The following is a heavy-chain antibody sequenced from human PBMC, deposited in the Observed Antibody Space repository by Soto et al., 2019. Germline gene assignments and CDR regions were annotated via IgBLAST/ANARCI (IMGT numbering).Heavy chain of an antibody. Sequence: SETLSLTCAVYGGSFSAYYWSWVRQPPGKGLEWIGEIIHSESTKYNPSLKSRVTISVDTSKNQSSLKLSSVTAADTAVYYCARQRPTDGRWEFANYYGMDVWGQGTPVTVSS. CDR2: IIHSEST. CDR1: GGSFSAYY. V-gene: IGHV4-34*12. J-gene: IGHJ6*02. D-gene: IGHD1-26*01. CDR3: ARQRPTDGRWEFANYYGMDV.